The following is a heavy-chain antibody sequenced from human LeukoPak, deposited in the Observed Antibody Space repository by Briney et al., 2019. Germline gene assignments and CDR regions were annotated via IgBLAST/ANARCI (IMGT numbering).Heavy chain of an antibody. Sequence: PSETLSLTCSVSGGSVSSGSHYWSWIRQPPGKGLEWIGYIYYSGSTNYNPSLKSRVTISVDTSKNQFSLKLSSVTAADTAVYYCARDAGYYDSSGYLFDYWGQGTLVTVSS. CDR2: IYYSGST. J-gene: IGHJ4*02. CDR1: GGSVSSGSHY. D-gene: IGHD3-22*01. CDR3: ARDAGYYDSSGYLFDY. V-gene: IGHV4-61*01.